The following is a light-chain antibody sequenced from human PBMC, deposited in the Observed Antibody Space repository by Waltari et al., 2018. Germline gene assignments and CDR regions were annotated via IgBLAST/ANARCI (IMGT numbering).Light chain of an antibody. CDR1: SSNIGRNY. CDR2: DDN. J-gene: IGLJ2*01. CDR3: GAWDSSLSAWV. Sequence: QSVLTQPPSVSADPGQQVTISCSASSSNIGRNYVSWYQQVPGTAPKLLIYDDNKRPSGVSDRFSGSKSGTSASLAITGLQTGDEADYYCGAWDSSLSAWVFGGGTRLTVL. V-gene: IGLV1-51*01.